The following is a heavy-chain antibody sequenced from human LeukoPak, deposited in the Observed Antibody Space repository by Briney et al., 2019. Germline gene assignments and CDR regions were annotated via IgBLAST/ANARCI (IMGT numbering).Heavy chain of an antibody. CDR1: GFTFSSYS. CDR2: TSNSSSTI. J-gene: IGHJ4*02. D-gene: IGHD6-13*01. CDR3: ASTTTAGHFDY. V-gene: IGHV3-48*01. Sequence: GGSLRLSCAASGFTFSSYSMNWVRQAPGKGLEWVSYTSNSSSTIYYADSVKGRFTISRDNSKNTLYLQMNSLRAEDTAVYYCASTTTAGHFDYWGQGTLVTVSS.